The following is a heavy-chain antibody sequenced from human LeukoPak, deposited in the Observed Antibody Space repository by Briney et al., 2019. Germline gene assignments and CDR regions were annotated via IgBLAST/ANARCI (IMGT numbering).Heavy chain of an antibody. CDR2: IYYSGST. V-gene: IGHV4-61*08. J-gene: IGHJ6*02. D-gene: IGHD3-3*01. CDR3: ARDRSAEVTIFGVVIPHYYYYGMDV. Sequence: PSQTLSLTCAVSGGSISSGGYSWSWIRQPPGKGLEWIGYIYYSGSTNYNPSLKSRVTISVDTSKNQFSLKLSSVTAADTAVYYCARDRSAEVTIFGVVIPHYYYYGMDVWGQGTTVTVSS. CDR1: GGSISSGGYS.